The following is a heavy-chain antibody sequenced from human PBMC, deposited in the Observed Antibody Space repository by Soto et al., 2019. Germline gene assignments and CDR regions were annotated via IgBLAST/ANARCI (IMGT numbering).Heavy chain of an antibody. CDR1: GFSVSVYY. V-gene: IGHV3-66*01. CDR3: ARDRAYAFDY. Sequence: GGSLRLSCAASGFSVSVYYMNWVRQAPGKGLEWVSITLGGGNTYYADSVKGRFTISKDNSKNTIFLQMNSLTAADTAVYYCARDRAYAFDYWGQGTLVTVSS. D-gene: IGHD4-17*01. CDR2: TLGGGNT. J-gene: IGHJ4*02.